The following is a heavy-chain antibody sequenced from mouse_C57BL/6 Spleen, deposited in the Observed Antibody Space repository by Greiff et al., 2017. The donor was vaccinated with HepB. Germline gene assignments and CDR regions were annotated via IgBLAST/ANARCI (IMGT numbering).Heavy chain of an antibody. CDR1: GFSFNTYA. CDR2: IRSKSNNYAT. CDR3: VRPELGGAWFAY. D-gene: IGHD4-1*01. V-gene: IGHV10-1*01. Sequence: GGGLVQPKGSLKLSCAASGFSFNTYAMNWVRQAPGKGLEWVARIRSKSNNYATYYADSVKDRFTISRDDSESMLYLQMNNLKTEDTAMYYCVRPELGGAWFAYWGQGTLVTVSA. J-gene: IGHJ3*01.